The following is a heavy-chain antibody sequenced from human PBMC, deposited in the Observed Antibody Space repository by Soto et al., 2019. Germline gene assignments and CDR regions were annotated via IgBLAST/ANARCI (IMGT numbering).Heavy chain of an antibody. D-gene: IGHD3-10*01. CDR1: GGSISSYY. CDR2: IYYSGST. V-gene: IGHV4-59*01. Sequence: QVQLQESGPGLVKPSETLSLTCTVSGGSISSYYWSWIRQPPGKGLEWIGYIYYSGSTNYNPSLKSRVTISVDTSKNQFSLKLSSVTAADTAVYYCARAGTTMVRGVISGRFDPWGQGTLVTVSS. J-gene: IGHJ5*02. CDR3: ARAGTTMVRGVISGRFDP.